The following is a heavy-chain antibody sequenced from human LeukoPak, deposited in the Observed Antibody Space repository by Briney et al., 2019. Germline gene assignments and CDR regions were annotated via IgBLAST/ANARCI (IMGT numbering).Heavy chain of an antibody. V-gene: IGHV3-7*01. Sequence: GGSLRLSCAASGFNLKSYWMSRVRQAPGKGLEWVANIKQDGTEKNHVDSVKGRFIISRDNTKKSLYLQMNGLRAEDTAVYYCARDRQGDYMDVWGKGTTVAVSS. CDR3: ARDRQGDYMDV. CDR2: IKQDGTEK. J-gene: IGHJ6*03. CDR1: GFNLKSYW. D-gene: IGHD6-6*01.